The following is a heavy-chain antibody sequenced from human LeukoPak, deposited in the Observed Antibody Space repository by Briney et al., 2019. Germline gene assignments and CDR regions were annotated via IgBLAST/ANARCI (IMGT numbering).Heavy chain of an antibody. CDR3: ARDREIVVVPAAKGGWFDP. Sequence: SVKVSCKASGGTFSSYAISWVRQAPGQGLEWMGRIIPIFGIANYAQKFQGRVTITADKSTSTAYMELSSLRSEDTAVYYCARDREIVVVPAAKGGWFDPWGQGTLVTVSS. CDR2: IIPIFGIA. D-gene: IGHD2-2*01. V-gene: IGHV1-69*04. J-gene: IGHJ5*02. CDR1: GGTFSSYA.